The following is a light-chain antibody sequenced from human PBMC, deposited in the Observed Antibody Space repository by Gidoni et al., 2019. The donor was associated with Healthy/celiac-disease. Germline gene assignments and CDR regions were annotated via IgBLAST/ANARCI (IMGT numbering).Light chain of an antibody. CDR1: SLRSYY. Sequence: SSELTQYPAVSVALGQTVRITFQGDSLRSYYASWYQQKQGQAPVLVIYGKNNRPSGIPDRRSGSSSGNTASLTITGAQAEDEADYYCNSRDSSGKHVVFGGGTKLTVL. CDR2: GKN. J-gene: IGLJ2*01. V-gene: IGLV3-19*01. CDR3: NSRDSSGKHVV.